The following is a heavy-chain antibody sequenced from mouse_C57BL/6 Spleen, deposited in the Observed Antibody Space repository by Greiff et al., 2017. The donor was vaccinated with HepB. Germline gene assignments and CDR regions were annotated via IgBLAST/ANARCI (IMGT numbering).Heavy chain of an antibody. V-gene: IGHV1-50*01. D-gene: IGHD4-1*01. CDR3: ASNWALFDY. CDR1: GYTFTSYW. Sequence: QVQLQQPGAELVKPGASVKLSCKASGYTFTSYWMQWVKQRPGQGLEWIGEIDPSDSYTNYNQKFKGKATLTVDTSSSTAYMQLSSLTSEDSAVYYCASNWALFDYWGQGTTLTVSS. CDR2: IDPSDSYT. J-gene: IGHJ2*01.